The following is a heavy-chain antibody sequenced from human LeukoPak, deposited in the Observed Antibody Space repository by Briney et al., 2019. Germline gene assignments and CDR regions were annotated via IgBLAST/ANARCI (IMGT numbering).Heavy chain of an antibody. J-gene: IGHJ2*01. CDR3: ASGSSQGFDL. Sequence: NASETLSLTCTVSGGSISSYYWSWIRQPPGKGLEWIGYIYYSGSTNYNPSLKSRVTISVDTSKNQFSLKLSSVTAADTAVYYRASGSSQGFDLWGRGTLVTVSS. CDR2: IYYSGST. CDR1: GGSISSYY. V-gene: IGHV4-59*01. D-gene: IGHD1-26*01.